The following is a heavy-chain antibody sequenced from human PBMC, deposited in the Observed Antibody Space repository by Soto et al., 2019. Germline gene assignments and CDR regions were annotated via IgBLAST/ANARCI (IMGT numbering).Heavy chain of an antibody. CDR3: AREGIAAGGTTNWFDP. CDR2: IYYSGST. J-gene: IGHJ5*02. CDR1: GGSISSGGYY. V-gene: IGHV4-31*03. D-gene: IGHD6-13*01. Sequence: NPSETLSLTCTVSGGSISSGGYYWSWIRQHPGKGLEWIGYIYYSGSTYYNPSLKSRVTISVDTSKNQFSLKLSSVTAADTAVYYCAREGIAAGGTTNWFDPWGQGTLVTVSS.